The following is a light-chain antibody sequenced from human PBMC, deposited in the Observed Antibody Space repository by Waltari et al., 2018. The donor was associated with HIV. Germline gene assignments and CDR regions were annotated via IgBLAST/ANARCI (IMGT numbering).Light chain of an antibody. J-gene: IGLJ1*01. Sequence: QSALTQPASMSGSPGQSITISCIRLDSHTDSFYSVSWYQHHPGKAPNLVIYDASSRPAGISSRCSGSQSGNTAFLTISGLQAEDEADFYCSSISGGTLVFGGGTTVTVL. CDR2: DAS. CDR1: DSHTDSFYS. CDR3: SSISGGTLV. V-gene: IGLV2-14*01.